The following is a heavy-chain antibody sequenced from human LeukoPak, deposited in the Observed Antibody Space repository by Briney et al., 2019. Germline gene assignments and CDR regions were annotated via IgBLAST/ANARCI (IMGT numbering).Heavy chain of an antibody. Sequence: GASVKVSCKASGYTFTSYGISWVRQAPGQGLEWMRRISAYNGNTNYAQKLQGRVTMTTDTSTSTAYMELRSLRSDDTAVYYCARSVRRTSWPRTRISYYYYMDVWGKGTTVTVSS. CDR3: ARSVRRTSWPRTRISYYYYMDV. CDR2: ISAYNGNT. CDR1: GYTFTSYG. J-gene: IGHJ6*03. D-gene: IGHD6-13*01. V-gene: IGHV1-18*01.